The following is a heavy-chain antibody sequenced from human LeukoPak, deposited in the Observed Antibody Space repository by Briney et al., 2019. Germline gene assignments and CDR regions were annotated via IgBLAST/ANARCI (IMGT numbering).Heavy chain of an antibody. J-gene: IGHJ1*01. Sequence: GGSLRLSCAASGFTFSSYAMHWVRQAPGKGLEWVAVISYDGSNKYYADSVKGRFTISRDNSKNTLYLQMNSLRAEDTAVDYCARDLYSSGWNFQHWGQGTLVTVSS. D-gene: IGHD6-19*01. CDR3: ARDLYSSGWNFQH. CDR1: GFTFSSYA. V-gene: IGHV3-30-3*01. CDR2: ISYDGSNK.